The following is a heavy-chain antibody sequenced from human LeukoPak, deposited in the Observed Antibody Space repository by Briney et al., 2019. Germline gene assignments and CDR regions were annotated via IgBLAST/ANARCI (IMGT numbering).Heavy chain of an antibody. CDR1: GGTFSSYA. CDR2: INPSGGGT. V-gene: IGHV1-46*01. CDR3: ARDRRGSYYFDY. D-gene: IGHD3-10*01. J-gene: IGHJ4*02. Sequence: VASVKVSCKASGGTFSSYAISWVRQAPGQGLEWMGIINPSGGGTSYAQKFQGRVTMTRDTSTSTVYMELSSLRSEDTAVYYCARDRRGSYYFDYWGQGTLVTVSS.